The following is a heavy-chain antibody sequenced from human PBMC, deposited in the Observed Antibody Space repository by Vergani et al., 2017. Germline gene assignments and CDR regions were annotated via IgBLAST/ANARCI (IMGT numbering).Heavy chain of an antibody. CDR1: GGPISSGDYY. Sequence: QVQLQESGPGLVKPSQTLSLTCTVSGGPISSGDYYLSWIRQPPGKGLEWIGYIYYSGSTYYNPSLKSRVTISVDKSKNQFSLKLISGTAADTAVYYCAGETYSGSYYFGYYYFDYWGQGTLVTVSS. J-gene: IGHJ4*02. V-gene: IGHV4-30-4*08. CDR3: AGETYSGSYYFGYYYFDY. CDR2: IYYSGST. D-gene: IGHD1-26*01.